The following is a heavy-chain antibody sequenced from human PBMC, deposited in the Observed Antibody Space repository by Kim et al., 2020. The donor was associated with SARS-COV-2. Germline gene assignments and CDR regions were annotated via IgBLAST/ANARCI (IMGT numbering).Heavy chain of an antibody. CDR3: ARDSTGYFDS. J-gene: IGHJ4*02. D-gene: IGHD2-8*02. V-gene: IGHV7-4-1*02. CDR2: KP. Sequence: KPTYAQSFTGRFVLPLDTSVRTASLQVSSLKAEDTAVYYCARDSTGYFDSWGQGTLVTVSS.